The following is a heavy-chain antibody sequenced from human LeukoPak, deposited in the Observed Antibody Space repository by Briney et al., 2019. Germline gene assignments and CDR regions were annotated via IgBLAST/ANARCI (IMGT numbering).Heavy chain of an antibody. D-gene: IGHD6-19*01. J-gene: IGHJ3*02. CDR3: ARPQYGSGWTYDAFDI. Sequence: ASVKVSCKGSGYTFTSYYMHWVRQAPGQGLEWMGIINPSGGSTSYAQKFQGRVTMTRDTSTSTVYMELSSLRSEDTAVYYCARPQYGSGWTYDAFDIWGQGTMVTVSS. CDR2: INPSGGST. V-gene: IGHV1-46*01. CDR1: GYTFTSYY.